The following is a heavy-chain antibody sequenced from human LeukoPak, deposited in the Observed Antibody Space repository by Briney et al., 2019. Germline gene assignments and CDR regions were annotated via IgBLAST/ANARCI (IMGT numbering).Heavy chain of an antibody. CDR1: GFTVSSNY. D-gene: IGHD3-16*01. J-gene: IGHJ3*02. V-gene: IGHV3-53*01. Sequence: GGSLRLSCAASGFTVSSNYMSWVRQAPGKGLEWVSFIYSDNTHYSDSVKGRFTISRDNSKNTLYLQMNSLRAEDTAVYYCAREGGMGFDIWGQGTMVTVSS. CDR2: IYSDNT. CDR3: AREGGMGFDI.